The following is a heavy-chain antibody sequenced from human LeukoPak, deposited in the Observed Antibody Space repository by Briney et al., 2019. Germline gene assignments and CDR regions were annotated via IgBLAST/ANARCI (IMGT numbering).Heavy chain of an antibody. J-gene: IGHJ4*02. CDR2: ITGSGAYT. CDR1: GFTFNNYA. Sequence: GGSLRLSCTASGFTFNNYAMTWVRQAPGKGLEWVSAITGSGAYTNYADSVKGRFTISRDNSENTLNLQMNSLRAEDTAVYYCAKDPERWLQLRLGFSDWGQGTLVTVSS. CDR3: AKDPERWLQLRLGFSD. V-gene: IGHV3-23*01. D-gene: IGHD5-24*01.